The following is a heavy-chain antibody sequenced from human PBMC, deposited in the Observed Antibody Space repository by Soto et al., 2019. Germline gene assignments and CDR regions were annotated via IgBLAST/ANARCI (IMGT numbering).Heavy chain of an antibody. Sequence: ASVKVSCKASGHTFTSYGISWVRQAPGQGLEWMGWISAYNGNTNYAQKLQGRVTMTTDTSTSTAYMELRSLRSDDTAVYYCARDPPDMSAFDYWGQGTLVTVSS. CDR2: ISAYNGNT. CDR3: ARDPPDMSAFDY. J-gene: IGHJ4*02. V-gene: IGHV1-18*01. D-gene: IGHD2-15*01. CDR1: GHTFTSYG.